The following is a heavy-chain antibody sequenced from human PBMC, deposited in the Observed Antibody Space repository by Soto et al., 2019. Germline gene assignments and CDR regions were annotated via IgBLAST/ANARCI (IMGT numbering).Heavy chain of an antibody. CDR3: ARVGGYTGYSSSWYNSYYYYGMDV. D-gene: IGHD6-13*01. V-gene: IGHV1-69*06. CDR1: GCTVSSYA. Sequence: SVKVSCKGSGCTVSSYAISWVRQAPGQGLEWMGGVIPIFRTANYAQKFQGRVTINADKSTSTAYMELSSLRSEDTAVYYCARVGGYTGYSSSWYNSYYYYGMDVWGQGTTVTVSS. CDR2: VIPIFRTA. J-gene: IGHJ6*02.